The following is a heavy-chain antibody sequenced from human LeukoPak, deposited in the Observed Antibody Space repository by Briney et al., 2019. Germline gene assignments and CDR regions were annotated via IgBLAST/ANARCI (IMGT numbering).Heavy chain of an antibody. CDR3: ARRTGEGAFDI. V-gene: IGHV4-61*01. D-gene: IGHD3-16*01. CDR2: IYYSGTT. CDR1: GVSVSGGTYY. J-gene: IGHJ3*02. Sequence: PSETLSLTCTVSGVSVSGGTYYWSWIRQPPGKGLEWIGYIYYSGTTNYHPSLESRVTISVDTSKNQFSLKLNSVTAADTAVYYCARRTGEGAFDIWGQGTMVTVSS.